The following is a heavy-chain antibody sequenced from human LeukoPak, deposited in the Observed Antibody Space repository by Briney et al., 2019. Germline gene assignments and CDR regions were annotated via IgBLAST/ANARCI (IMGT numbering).Heavy chain of an antibody. CDR3: ARARVGDTAMVTVAFDY. V-gene: IGHV1-2*02. CDR2: INPNSGGT. CDR1: GYTFTGYY. D-gene: IGHD5-18*01. J-gene: IGHJ4*02. Sequence: ASVTVSCKASGYTFTGYYMHWVRQAPGQGLEWMGWINPNSGGTNYAQKFQGRVTMTRDTSISTAYMELSRLRSDDTAVYYCARARVGDTAMVTVAFDYWGQGTLVTDSS.